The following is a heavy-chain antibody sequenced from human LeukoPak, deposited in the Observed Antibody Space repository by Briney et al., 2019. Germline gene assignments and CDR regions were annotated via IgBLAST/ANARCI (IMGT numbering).Heavy chain of an antibody. D-gene: IGHD4-17*01. V-gene: IGHV1-8*01. CDR2: MNPNSGNT. CDR1: GYTFTSYD. J-gene: IGHJ5*02. CDR3: ARLMTTVTRNWFDP. Sequence: ASVKVSCKASGYTFTSYDIIWVRQATGQGLEWMGWMNPNSGNTGYAQKFQGRVTMTRNTPISTAYMELSSLRSEDTAVYYCARLMTTVTRNWFDPWGQGSLVTVSS.